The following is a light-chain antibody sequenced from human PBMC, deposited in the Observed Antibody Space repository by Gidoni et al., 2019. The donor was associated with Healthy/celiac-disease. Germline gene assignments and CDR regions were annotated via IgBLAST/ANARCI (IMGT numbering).Light chain of an antibody. Sequence: QSVLTQPPSASGTPGQRVPISCSGSSSNIGSNPVNWYQQLPGTAPKLLIYSNNPRPSGAPDRFSGSKSGTSASLAISGLQSEDEADYYCAAWDDSLNRVFGGGTKLTVL. CDR3: AAWDDSLNRV. CDR2: SNN. CDR1: SSNIGSNP. J-gene: IGLJ3*02. V-gene: IGLV1-44*01.